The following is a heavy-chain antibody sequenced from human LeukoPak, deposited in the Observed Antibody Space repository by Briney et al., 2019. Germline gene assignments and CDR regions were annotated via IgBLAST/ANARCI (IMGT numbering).Heavy chain of an antibody. CDR2: IIPILGIA. Sequence: GASVKVSCKASGGTFSSYTISWVRQAPGQGLEWMGRIIPILGIANYAQKFPGRVTITADKSTSTAYMELSSLRSEDTAVYYCARDAYSSSPWYYFDYWGQGTLVTVSS. CDR1: GGTFSSYT. J-gene: IGHJ4*02. V-gene: IGHV1-69*04. CDR3: ARDAYSSSPWYYFDY. D-gene: IGHD6-6*01.